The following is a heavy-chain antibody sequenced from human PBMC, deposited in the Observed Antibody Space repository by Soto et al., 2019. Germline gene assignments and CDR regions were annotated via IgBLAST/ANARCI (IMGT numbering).Heavy chain of an antibody. D-gene: IGHD3-22*01. J-gene: IGHJ5*02. CDR1: GYTFTSYA. CDR3: AKGGYYYDSSGIGFDP. CDR2: ISYDGSNK. Sequence: QVQLVQSGAEVKKPGASVKVSCKASGYTFTSYAMHWVRQAPGQRLEWMAVISYDGSNKYYADSVKGRFTISRDNSKNTLYLQMNSLRAEDTAVYYCAKGGYYYDSSGIGFDPWGQGTLVTVSS. V-gene: IGHV3-30*16.